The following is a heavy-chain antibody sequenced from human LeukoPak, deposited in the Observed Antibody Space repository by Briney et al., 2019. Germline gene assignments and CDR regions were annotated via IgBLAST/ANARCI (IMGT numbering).Heavy chain of an antibody. CDR2: IITDTGKS. CDR3: AREVLRHDY. J-gene: IGHJ4*02. CDR1: GYTFTSYG. V-gene: IGHV7-4-1*02. D-gene: IGHD3-10*01. Sequence: ASVKVSCKASGYTFTSYGISWVRQAPGQGLEWMGWIITDTGKSTYAQGFTGRFVFSVDTSVNTAYLQISSLKAEDTAIYYCAREVLRHDYWGQGTLVTVSS.